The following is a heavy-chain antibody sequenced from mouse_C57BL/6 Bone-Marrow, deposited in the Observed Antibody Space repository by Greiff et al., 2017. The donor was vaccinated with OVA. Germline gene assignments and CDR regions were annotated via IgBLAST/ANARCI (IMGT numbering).Heavy chain of an antibody. V-gene: IGHV1-78*01. J-gene: IGHJ2*01. CDR1: GYPFTDHT. D-gene: IGHD1-1*01. Sequence: QVQLKQSDAELVKPGASVKISCKVSGYPFTDHTIHWMKQRPEQGLEWIGYIYPRDGSTKYNEKLKGKATLTVAKSSSTAYMQPNSLTSEDSAVYYCARRALLSRDFDYCSQGTTLTVSS. CDR3: ARRALLSRDFDY. CDR2: IYPRDGST.